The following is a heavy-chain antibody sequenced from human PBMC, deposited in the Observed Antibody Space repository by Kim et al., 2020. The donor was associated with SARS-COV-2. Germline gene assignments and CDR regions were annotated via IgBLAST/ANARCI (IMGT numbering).Heavy chain of an antibody. V-gene: IGHV4-39*07. Sequence: SGTTYYNPSLQGGVTTSVDTHNNRYSLQLSSVTAADTAVYYCARERAFDIWGQGTMVTVSS. CDR2: SGTT. CDR3: ARERAFDI. J-gene: IGHJ3*02.